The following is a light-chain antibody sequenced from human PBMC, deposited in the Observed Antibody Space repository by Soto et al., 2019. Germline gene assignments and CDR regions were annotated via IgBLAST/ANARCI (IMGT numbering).Light chain of an antibody. CDR1: SSDVGGYNY. V-gene: IGLV2-14*01. CDR2: DVS. J-gene: IGLJ1*01. CDR3: SSYTSSSTAV. Sequence: SALTQPASVSGSPGQSITISCTGTSSDVGGYNYVSWYQQHPGKAPKLMIYDVSNRPSGVSNRFSGSKSGNTASLTISGLQAEDEADYYCSSYTSSSTAVFGTGTKVTVL.